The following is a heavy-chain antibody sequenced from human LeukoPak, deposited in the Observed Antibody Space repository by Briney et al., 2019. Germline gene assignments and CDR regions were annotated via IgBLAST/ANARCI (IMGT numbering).Heavy chain of an antibody. Sequence: GGSLRLSCAASGFTVSSNYMSWVRQAPGKGLEWVSVIYSGGSTYCADSVKGRFTISRDNSKNTLYLQMNSLRAEDTAVYYCARDRSGSFRFDYWGQGTLVTVSS. V-gene: IGHV3-66*02. CDR2: IYSGGST. D-gene: IGHD1-26*01. CDR3: ARDRSGSFRFDY. J-gene: IGHJ4*02. CDR1: GFTVSSNY.